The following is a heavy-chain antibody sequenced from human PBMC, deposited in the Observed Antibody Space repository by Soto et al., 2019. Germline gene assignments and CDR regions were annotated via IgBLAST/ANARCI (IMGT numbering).Heavy chain of an antibody. D-gene: IGHD6-13*01. CDR1: GFTLDDYA. J-gene: IGHJ1*01. V-gene: IGHV3-9*01. CDR2: INWNSGSI. Sequence: EVQLVESGGGLVQPGRSLRLSCAASGFTLDDYAMHWVRQVPGKGLEWVSGINWNSGSIGYGASVKGRFAISRDNAKNSLHLQMNSLSAEDTAFYYCVKDESINWYSGHFRHWGQGTLVTVSS. CDR3: VKDESINWYSGHFRH.